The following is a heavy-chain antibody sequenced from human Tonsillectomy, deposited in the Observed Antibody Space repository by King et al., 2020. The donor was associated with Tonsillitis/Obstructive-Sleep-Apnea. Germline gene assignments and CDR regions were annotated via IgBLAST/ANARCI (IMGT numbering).Heavy chain of an antibody. CDR1: GFTFSSYS. CDR3: ARDPTVVVVAATPYFDY. D-gene: IGHD2-15*01. Sequence: VQLVESGGGLVKPGGSLRLSCAASGFTFSSYSMNWVRQAPGKGLEWVSSISSSGSYIHYADSVKGRFTISIDNAKNSLYLQMNSLRADDTAVYYCARDPTVVVVAATPYFDYWGQGALVTVSS. V-gene: IGHV3-21*01. CDR2: ISSSGSYI. J-gene: IGHJ4*02.